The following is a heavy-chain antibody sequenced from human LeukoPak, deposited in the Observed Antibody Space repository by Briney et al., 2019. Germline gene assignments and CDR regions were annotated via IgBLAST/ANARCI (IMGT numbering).Heavy chain of an antibody. Sequence: PGASVKVSCKASGYTFTSYAMHWVRQAPGQKLEWMGWINAGNGNTKYSQKFQGRVTITRDTSASTAYMELSSQRSEDTAVYYCARDLRYYYGSAYYGMDVWGKGTTVTVSS. CDR1: GYTFTSYA. D-gene: IGHD3-10*01. J-gene: IGHJ6*04. V-gene: IGHV1-3*01. CDR3: ARDLRYYYGSAYYGMDV. CDR2: INAGNGNT.